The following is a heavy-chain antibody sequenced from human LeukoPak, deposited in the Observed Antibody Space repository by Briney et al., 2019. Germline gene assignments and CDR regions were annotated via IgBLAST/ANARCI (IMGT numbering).Heavy chain of an antibody. J-gene: IGHJ4*02. CDR2: IIPIFGTA. V-gene: IGHV1-69*01. CDR1: GGTFSSYA. CDR3: AGGERVTGTEGY. D-gene: IGHD1-20*01. Sequence: SVTVSFKASGGTFSSYAISWVRQAPGQGLEWMGGIIPIFGTANYAQKFQGRVTITADESTSTAYMELSSLRSEDTAVYYCAGGERVTGTEGYWGQGTLVTVSS.